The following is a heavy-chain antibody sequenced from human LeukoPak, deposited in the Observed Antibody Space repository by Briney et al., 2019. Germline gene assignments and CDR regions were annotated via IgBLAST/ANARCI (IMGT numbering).Heavy chain of an antibody. Sequence: SETLSLTCAVYGGSFSGYYWSWIRQPPGKGLEWIGEINHSGSTNYNPSLKSRVTISADTSKNQFSLRLSSVTAADTAMYYCARAGSGHGEYFQYWGQGTLVTVSS. V-gene: IGHV4-34*01. CDR3: ARAGSGHGEYFQY. CDR2: INHSGST. D-gene: IGHD2-15*01. J-gene: IGHJ1*01. CDR1: GGSFSGYY.